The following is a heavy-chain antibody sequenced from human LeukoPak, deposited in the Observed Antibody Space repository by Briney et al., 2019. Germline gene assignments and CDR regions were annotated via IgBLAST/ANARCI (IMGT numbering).Heavy chain of an antibody. J-gene: IGHJ3*02. D-gene: IGHD3-22*01. Sequence: SETLSLTCTVSGGSISSYYWSWLRQPPGKGLEWIGYIYYSGSTNYNPSLKSRVTISVDTSKNQFSLKLSSVTAADTAVYYCARDYYFLGAFDIWGQGTMVTVSS. CDR1: GGSISSYY. CDR3: ARDYYFLGAFDI. CDR2: IYYSGST. V-gene: IGHV4-59*01.